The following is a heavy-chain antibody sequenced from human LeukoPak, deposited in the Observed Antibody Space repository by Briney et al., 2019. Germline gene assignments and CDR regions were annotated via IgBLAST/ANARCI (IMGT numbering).Heavy chain of an antibody. Sequence: SQTLSLTCGISWDSVSSNSGSWSWIRQSPSRGPEWLGRIYYRSRWHYEYAASVQNRISISPDTTKNQFSLQLNSMSPDDSAVYYCVSGGDWAFGWYFDVWGRGALVTVSS. V-gene: IGHV6-1*01. D-gene: IGHD6-25*01. CDR2: IYYRSRWHY. CDR1: WDSVSSNSGS. J-gene: IGHJ2*01. CDR3: VSGGDWAFGWYFDV.